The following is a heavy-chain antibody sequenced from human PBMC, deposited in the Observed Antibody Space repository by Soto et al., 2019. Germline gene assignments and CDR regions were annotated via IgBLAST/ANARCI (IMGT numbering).Heavy chain of an antibody. Sequence: ALVKVSCKASGYTFTSYGISWVRQAPGQGLEWMGWISAYNGNTNYAQKLQGRVTMTTDTSTNTAYMELRSLRSDDTAVYYCARVYCSGGSCYLGFGWYYYYMDVWGKGTTVTVSS. CDR2: ISAYNGNT. CDR3: ARVYCSGGSCYLGFGWYYYYMDV. D-gene: IGHD2-15*01. CDR1: GYTFTSYG. V-gene: IGHV1-18*01. J-gene: IGHJ6*03.